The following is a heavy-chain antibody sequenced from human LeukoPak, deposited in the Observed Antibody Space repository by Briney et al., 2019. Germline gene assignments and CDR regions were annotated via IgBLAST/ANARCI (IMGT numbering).Heavy chain of an antibody. CDR1: GGAISGYC. V-gene: IGHV4-59*13. Sequence: SETLSLTCTLSGGAISGYCWSWIRQPPGKGLEWVGYVYYSGSTNYSPSLKSRVTISVDTSKNQVSLKLSSVTAADTAVYYCARMGIAAGGSSGRWFDPWGQGTLVTVSS. CDR3: ARMGIAAGGSSGRWFDP. D-gene: IGHD6-13*01. CDR2: VYYSGST. J-gene: IGHJ5*02.